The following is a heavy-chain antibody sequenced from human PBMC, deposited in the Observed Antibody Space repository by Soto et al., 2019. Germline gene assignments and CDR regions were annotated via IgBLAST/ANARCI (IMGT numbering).Heavy chain of an antibody. Sequence: PGESLKISCKVAGYIFSIYWIGWVRQVPGKGLEWMGIIYPGDSDTRYNPSFQGQDTISVDKSTITAYLQSNSLKASDPVIYYCARPENPTRSNEYSCPFDLWGQVNLVTVSS. V-gene: IGHV5-51*01. CDR3: ARPENPTRSNEYSCPFDL. CDR1: GYIFSIYW. D-gene: IGHD2-15*01. J-gene: IGHJ5*02. CDR2: IYPGDSDT.